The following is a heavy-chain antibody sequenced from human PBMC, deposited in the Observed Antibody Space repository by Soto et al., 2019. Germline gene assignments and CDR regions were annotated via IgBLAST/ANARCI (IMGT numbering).Heavy chain of an antibody. CDR1: GGSISSCDYY. CDR2: NYYTGST. CDR3: ARVSGHNIGYYAVYVMDV. Sequence: SETLSLGCTFSGGSISSCDYYWNWSRQSPGWVREWIGYNYYTGSTFYSPSLKSRVTISLHTSENHFSLDMNSVTAADTAVYLSARVSGHNIGYYAVYVMDVWGQGATVT. J-gene: IGHJ6*02. V-gene: IGHV4-30-4*01. D-gene: IGHD5-18*01.